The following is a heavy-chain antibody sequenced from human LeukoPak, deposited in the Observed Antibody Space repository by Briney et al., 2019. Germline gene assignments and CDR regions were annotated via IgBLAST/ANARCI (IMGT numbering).Heavy chain of an antibody. CDR1: GFTFSSYS. D-gene: IGHD3-3*01. Sequence: GGSLRLSCAASGFTFSSYSMNWVRQAPGKGLEWVSSISSSSSYIYYADSVEGRFTISRDNAKNSLYLQMNSLRAEDTAVYYCARDRSTRITIFGVVLDAFDIWGQGTMVTVSS. CDR2: ISSSSSYI. CDR3: ARDRSTRITIFGVVLDAFDI. J-gene: IGHJ3*02. V-gene: IGHV3-21*01.